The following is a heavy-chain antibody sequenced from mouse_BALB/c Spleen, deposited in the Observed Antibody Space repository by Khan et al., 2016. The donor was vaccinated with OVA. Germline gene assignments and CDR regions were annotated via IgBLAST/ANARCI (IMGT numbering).Heavy chain of an antibody. CDR2: ISYTGNT. CDR1: GYSITSDYA. D-gene: IGHD1-1*01. CDR3: ASGRLLLRYPDYFDD. J-gene: IGHJ2*01. V-gene: IGHV3-2*02. Sequence: EVQLVESGPGLLKPSQSLSLTCTVTGYSITSDYAWNWIRQFPGNKLECMAFISYTGNTTYSPSLKSRISITRDTSKNPFFLQLNSVTTEDPATYYCASGRLLLRYPDYFDDWGQGTTLTVSS.